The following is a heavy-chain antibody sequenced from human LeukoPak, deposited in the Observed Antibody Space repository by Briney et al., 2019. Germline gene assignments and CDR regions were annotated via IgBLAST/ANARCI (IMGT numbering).Heavy chain of an antibody. Sequence: QAGGSLRLSCAASGFTFSSYAMSWVRQAPGKGLEWVSAISGSGGSTYYADSVKGRFTISRDNSKNTLYLQMNSLRAEDTAVYYCARDKSRPAVAGSYYYGMDVWGQGTTVTVSS. J-gene: IGHJ6*02. CDR1: GFTFSSYA. CDR3: ARDKSRPAVAGSYYYGMDV. V-gene: IGHV3-23*01. CDR2: ISGSGGST. D-gene: IGHD6-19*01.